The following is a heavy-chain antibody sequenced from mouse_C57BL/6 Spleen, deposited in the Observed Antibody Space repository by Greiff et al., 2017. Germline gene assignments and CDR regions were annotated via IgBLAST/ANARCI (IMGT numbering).Heavy chain of an antibody. Sequence: VQLQQSGPELVKPGASVKISCKASGYAFSSSWMNWVKQRPGKGLEWIGEILPGSGSTNYNEKFKGKATFTADTSSNTAYMQLSSLTTEDSAIYYCARSDYYGSSYGLMDYWGQGTSVTVSS. V-gene: IGHV1-9*01. D-gene: IGHD1-1*01. CDR2: ILPGSGST. J-gene: IGHJ4*01. CDR3: ARSDYYGSSYGLMDY. CDR1: GYAFSSSW.